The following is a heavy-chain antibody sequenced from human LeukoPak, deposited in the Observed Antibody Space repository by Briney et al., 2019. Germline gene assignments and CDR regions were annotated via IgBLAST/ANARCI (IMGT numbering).Heavy chain of an antibody. CDR3: ARDPFQSGGKQTGDC. CDR1: GFTFSSYG. J-gene: IGHJ4*02. CDR2: IWYDGSNK. D-gene: IGHD2-15*01. V-gene: IGHV3-33*01. Sequence: GGSLRLSGAASGFTFSSYGMHWVRQAPGKGLEWVAVIWYDGSNKYYADSVKGRFTISRDNSKNSLYLQMNSLRAEDTAVYYCARDPFQSGGKQTGDCWGQGTLVTVSS.